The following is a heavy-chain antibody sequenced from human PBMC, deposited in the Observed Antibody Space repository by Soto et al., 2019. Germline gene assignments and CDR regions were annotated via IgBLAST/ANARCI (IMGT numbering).Heavy chain of an antibody. J-gene: IGHJ4*02. Sequence: ASVKVSCKASGYTFTSYAMLWVRQAPGQRLEWMGWINAGNGNTKYSQKFQGRVTITRDTSASTAYMELSSLRSEDTDVYYCARTYYYDSSGYYYNFYWGQGTLVTVSS. CDR1: GYTFTSYA. CDR3: ARTYYYDSSGYYYNFY. V-gene: IGHV1-3*01. D-gene: IGHD3-22*01. CDR2: INAGNGNT.